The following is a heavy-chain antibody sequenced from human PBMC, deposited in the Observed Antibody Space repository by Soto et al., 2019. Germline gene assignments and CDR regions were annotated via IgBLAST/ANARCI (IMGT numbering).Heavy chain of an antibody. CDR1: GFTFSMFS. Sequence: GGSLRLSCSASGFTFSMFSMHWVRQAPGKGLEYVSGISSNGDSTYYADSVKGRFTISRDNSKNTLYLQMSSLRAVDTAVYYCVHPRSTVQIPPTWGQGTLVTVS. D-gene: IGHD4-17*01. J-gene: IGHJ5*02. V-gene: IGHV3-64D*06. CDR2: ISSNGDST. CDR3: VHPRSTVQIPPT.